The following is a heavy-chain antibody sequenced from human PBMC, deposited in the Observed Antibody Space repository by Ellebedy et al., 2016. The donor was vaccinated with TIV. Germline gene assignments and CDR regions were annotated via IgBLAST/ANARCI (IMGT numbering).Heavy chain of an antibody. CDR3: ARRGLGQHHPFDY. CDR2: AYYAGTL. Sequence: SETLSLXXTVSGGSISTYYWSWIRQAPGKGLEWIGYAYYAGTLKYNPSLKSRVTMSLDTSKNQFSLKLSSVTAADTAVYYCARRGLGQHHPFDYWGQGTLVTVSS. D-gene: IGHD3-16*01. CDR1: GGSISTYY. V-gene: IGHV4-59*01. J-gene: IGHJ4*02.